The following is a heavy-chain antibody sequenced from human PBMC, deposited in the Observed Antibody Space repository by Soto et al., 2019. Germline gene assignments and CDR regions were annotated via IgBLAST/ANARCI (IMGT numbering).Heavy chain of an antibody. CDR1: GGTFSSYT. J-gene: IGHJ3*02. CDR3: ASPVATGAFDI. D-gene: IGHD5-12*01. CDR2: IIPILGIA. Sequence: QVQLVQSGAEVKKPGSSVKVSCKASGGTFSSYTISWVRQAPGQGLEWMGRIIPILGIANYAQKFQGRVTITADKSTSTGYMELSSLRSEDTAGYYCASPVATGAFDIWGQGTMVTVSS. V-gene: IGHV1-69*02.